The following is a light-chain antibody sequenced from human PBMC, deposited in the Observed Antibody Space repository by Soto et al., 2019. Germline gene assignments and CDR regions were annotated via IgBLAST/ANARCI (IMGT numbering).Light chain of an antibody. CDR2: AAS. CDR3: QQSYNTPQT. Sequence: DIQMTQSPSSLSASVGDRVTVTCRASQSISSYLNWYQHKPGKAPKLLIYAASNLHSGVPSRFSGSGSGTDFTLTISSLQPEDFAIYYCQQSYNTPQTFGQGTKVEIK. V-gene: IGKV1-39*01. CDR1: QSISSY. J-gene: IGKJ1*01.